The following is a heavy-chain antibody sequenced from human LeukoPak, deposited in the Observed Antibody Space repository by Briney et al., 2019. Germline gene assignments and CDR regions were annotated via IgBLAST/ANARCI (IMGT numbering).Heavy chain of an antibody. Sequence: KTSETLSLTCTVSGGSISSYYWSWIRQPPGKGLEWIGYIYYSGSTNYNPSLKSRVTISVDTSKNQFSLKLSSATAADTAVYYCAGSDYYDSSGYYPWDWGQGTLVTVSS. V-gene: IGHV4-59*01. CDR2: IYYSGST. J-gene: IGHJ4*02. CDR3: AGSDYYDSSGYYPWD. CDR1: GGSISSYY. D-gene: IGHD3-22*01.